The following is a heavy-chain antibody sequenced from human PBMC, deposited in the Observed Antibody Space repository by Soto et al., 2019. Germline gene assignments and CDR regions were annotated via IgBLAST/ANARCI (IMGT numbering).Heavy chain of an antibody. CDR1: GFTFSSYA. Sequence: QVQLVESGGGVVQPGRSLRLSCAASGFTFSSYAMHWVRQAPGKGLEWVAVISYDGSNKYYADSVKGRFTISRDNSKNTLYLQMSSLRAEDTAVYCARPLWRNDYNWGYFDLWGRGTLVTVSS. J-gene: IGHJ2*01. CDR3: ARPLWRNDYNWGYFDL. V-gene: IGHV3-30-3*01. D-gene: IGHD4-4*01. CDR2: ISYDGSNK.